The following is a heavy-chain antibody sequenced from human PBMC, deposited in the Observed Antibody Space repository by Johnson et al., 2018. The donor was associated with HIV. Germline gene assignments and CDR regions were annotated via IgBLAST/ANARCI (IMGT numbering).Heavy chain of an antibody. J-gene: IGHJ3*02. CDR1: RFTFSSFA. CDR3: ASSYYYDSSGYVGSAFDI. CDR2: ISYDGSNK. V-gene: IGHV3-30*04. Sequence: QMLLVESGGGVVQPGRSLRLSCAASRFTFSSFAMHWVRQAPGKGLEWVAVISYDGSNKYYADSVKGRFTISRDNSKNTLYLQMNSLRPEETAVYYCASSYYYDSSGYVGSAFDIWGQGTMVTVSS. D-gene: IGHD3-22*01.